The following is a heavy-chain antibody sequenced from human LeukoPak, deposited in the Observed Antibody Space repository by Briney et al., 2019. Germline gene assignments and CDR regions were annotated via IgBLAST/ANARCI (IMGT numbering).Heavy chain of an antibody. Sequence: SETLSLTCSVSGGSISXXXXXXXXIXQXPGXXXXWIGSIYYSGTTSYTPSLKSXVSISVETSKNQFSLRLSSVTAADTAVYYCARADTGYHGFDIWGQGTMVTVSS. V-gene: IGHV4-31*03. CDR1: GGSISXXXXX. CDR2: IYYSGTT. CDR3: ARADTGYHGFDI. D-gene: IGHD5-18*01. J-gene: IGHJ3*02.